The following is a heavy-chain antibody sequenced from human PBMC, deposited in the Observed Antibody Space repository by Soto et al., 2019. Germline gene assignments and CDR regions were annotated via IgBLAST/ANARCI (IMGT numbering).Heavy chain of an antibody. CDR3: ARDTGSYKRAVAGRVVWFDP. CDR2: IKQDGSEK. V-gene: IGHV3-7*01. CDR1: GFTFSSYW. Sequence: PGGSLRLSCAASGFTFSSYWMSWVRQAPGKGLEWVANIKQDGSEKYYVDSVKGRFTISRDNAKNSLYLQMNSLRAEDTAVYYCARDTGSYKRAVAGRVVWFDPWGQGTLVTVSS. D-gene: IGHD6-19*01. J-gene: IGHJ5*02.